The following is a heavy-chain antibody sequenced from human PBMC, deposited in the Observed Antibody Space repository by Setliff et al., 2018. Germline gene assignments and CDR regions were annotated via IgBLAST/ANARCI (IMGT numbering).Heavy chain of an antibody. CDR2: ISSSSSYI. Sequence: GGSLRLSCAASGFTFSGYYMNWVRQAPGKGLEWVSSISSSSSYIYYADSVKGRFTISRDNAKNSLYLQMNSLRAEDTAVYYCAQAGEMATAEYFQHWGQGTLVTVSS. D-gene: IGHD5-12*01. CDR1: GFTFSGYY. V-gene: IGHV3-21*01. CDR3: AQAGEMATAEYFQH. J-gene: IGHJ1*01.